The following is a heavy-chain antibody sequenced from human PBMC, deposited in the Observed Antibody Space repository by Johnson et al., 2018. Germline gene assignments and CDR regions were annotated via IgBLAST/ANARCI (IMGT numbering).Heavy chain of an antibody. D-gene: IGHD4-23*01. CDR2: ITWDGGVT. V-gene: IGHV3-43*01. CDR3: VKEGGGVKEPSFQH. CDR1: GFTFDDYT. Sequence: EVQLVETGGVVGEPGGSXRLSCAAYGFTFDDYTMHWVRHTPGKGLEWVSFITWDGGVTHYADFVKGRFSISRDNSKKSLSLQMNSLKTEDTALYYCVKEGGGVKEPSFQHWGQGTLVIVPS. J-gene: IGHJ1*01.